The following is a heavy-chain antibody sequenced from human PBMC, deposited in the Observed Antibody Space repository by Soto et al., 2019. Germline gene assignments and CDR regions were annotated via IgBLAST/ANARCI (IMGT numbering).Heavy chain of an antibody. CDR3: AKPSGWSPMDV. CDR1: GFTFSSYG. J-gene: IGHJ6*02. Sequence: QVQLVESGGGVVQPGRSLRLSCAASGFTFSSYGMHWVRQAPGKGLEWVAVISYDGSNKYYADSVKGRFTISRDNSKNTLYRQMNSLRAEDTAVYYCAKPSGWSPMDVWGQGTTVTVSS. V-gene: IGHV3-30*18. CDR2: ISYDGSNK. D-gene: IGHD6-19*01.